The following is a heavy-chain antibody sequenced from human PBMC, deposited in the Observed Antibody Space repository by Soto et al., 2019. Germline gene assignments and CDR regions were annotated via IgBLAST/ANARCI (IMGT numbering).Heavy chain of an antibody. CDR2: IIPIFGTA. V-gene: IGHV1-69*13. D-gene: IGHD5-18*01. Sequence: FSVKGSCKAAGGTFSTYAISWVRQAPGQGLEWVGGIIPIFGTANYAQKFQGRVTITADESTSTAYMELSSLRSEDTAVYYCARAAYSYGTAYLSYYYGMDVWGQGTTVTVSS. J-gene: IGHJ6*02. CDR3: ARAAYSYGTAYLSYYYGMDV. CDR1: GGTFSTYA.